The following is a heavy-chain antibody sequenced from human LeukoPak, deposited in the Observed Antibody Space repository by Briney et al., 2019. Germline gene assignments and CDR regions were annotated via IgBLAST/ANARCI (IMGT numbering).Heavy chain of an antibody. CDR3: AKGLRYGES. CDR1: AFSFSTSA. Sequence: GGSLRLSCAASAFSFSTSAMSWVRQAPGKGLEWVSSVTSSGSRTYYADSVKGRFTISRDNSKNTLYVQMSSLRAEDTAVYYCAKGLRYGESWGQGTLVIVSS. V-gene: IGHV3-23*05. D-gene: IGHD3-9*01. CDR2: VTSSGSRT. J-gene: IGHJ5*02.